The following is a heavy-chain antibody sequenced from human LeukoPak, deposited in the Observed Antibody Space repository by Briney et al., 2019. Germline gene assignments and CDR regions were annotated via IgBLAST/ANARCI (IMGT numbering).Heavy chain of an antibody. J-gene: IGHJ4*02. V-gene: IGHV3-48*02. CDR2: ISSSSDAI. CDR3: ARAMRSGYDY. CDR1: GFTFSNYG. D-gene: IGHD5-12*01. Sequence: HPGGSLRLSCAASGFTFSNYGMNWVRQAPGKRLEWVSYISSSSDAIYYADSVKGRFTISRDNAENSLYLQLNSLRDEDTAVYYCARAMRSGYDYWGQGTLVTVSS.